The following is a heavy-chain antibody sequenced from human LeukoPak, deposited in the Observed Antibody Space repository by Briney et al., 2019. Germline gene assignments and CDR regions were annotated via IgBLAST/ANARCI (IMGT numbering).Heavy chain of an antibody. CDR3: AKDEGYSGFGSYYFDY. V-gene: IGHV3-23*01. CDR2: ISSGGTR. CDR1: GFTFSIYA. Sequence: GGSLRLSCAASGFTFSIYAMTWVRQAPGKGLEWVSSISSGGTRYYADSVKGRFTISRDNSKNTVYLQMNSLRAEDTALFYCAKDEGYSGFGSYYFDYWGRGTLVTVSS. J-gene: IGHJ4*02. D-gene: IGHD6-19*01.